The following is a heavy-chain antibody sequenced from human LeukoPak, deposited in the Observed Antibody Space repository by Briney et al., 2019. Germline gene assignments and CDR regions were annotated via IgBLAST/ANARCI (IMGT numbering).Heavy chain of an antibody. CDR1: GYTFTGYY. J-gene: IGHJ4*02. CDR3: ARVPDSTSSGYYYVGY. V-gene: IGHV1-2*02. D-gene: IGHD3-22*01. Sequence: ASVKVSCKASGYTFTGYYIHWVRQAPGQGPEWMGWINPNSGGTNSAQKFRGRVTMTRDTSINPAYMELSRLRSDDTAVYYCARVPDSTSSGYYYVGYWGQGTLVTVSS. CDR2: INPNSGGT.